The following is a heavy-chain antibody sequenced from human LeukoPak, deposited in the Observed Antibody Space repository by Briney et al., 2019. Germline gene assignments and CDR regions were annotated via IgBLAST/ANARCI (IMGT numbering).Heavy chain of an antibody. V-gene: IGHV3-23*01. Sequence: GGSLRLSCAASGFTFSSYAMSWVRRAPGKGLEWVSAISGSGGSTYYADSVKGRFTISRDNSKSTLYLQMNSLRAEDTAVYYCAKGVARGSGLYYYYGMDVWGQGTTVTVSS. CDR1: GFTFSSYA. CDR3: AKGVARGSGLYYYYGMDV. J-gene: IGHJ6*02. D-gene: IGHD3-10*01. CDR2: ISGSGGST.